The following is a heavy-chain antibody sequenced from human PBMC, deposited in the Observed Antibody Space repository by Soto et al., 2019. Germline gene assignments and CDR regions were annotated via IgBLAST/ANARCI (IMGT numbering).Heavy chain of an antibody. CDR1: GFILNNYS. CDR2: IGGTDGDSDGVP. J-gene: IGHJ3*01. CDR3: VKRGRNWGAFDF. V-gene: IGHV3-23*01. D-gene: IGHD7-27*01. Sequence: VPLLYSGVGLIQPGGCLRLSCVPSGFILNNYSMSWVRQAPGKGLEWVSRIGGTDGDSDGVPWYEDSVKGRFTFSRVSAANTLFLHMDNLRGEDSALYYCVKRGRNWGAFDFWGQGTTVVVSS.